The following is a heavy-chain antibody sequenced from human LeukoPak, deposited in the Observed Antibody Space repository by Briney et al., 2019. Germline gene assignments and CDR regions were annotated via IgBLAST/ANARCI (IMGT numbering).Heavy chain of an antibody. Sequence: GGSLRLSCAAPGFTFSSYWMHWVRQAPGKGLVWVSRVSSDGSITDYTDSVKGRFTISRDNAKNTLYLQMNSLRAEDTAMYYCVGAVGGNDGRTFGYWAQGTLVTVSS. CDR3: VGAVGGNDGRTFGY. CDR1: GFTFSSYW. V-gene: IGHV3-74*01. J-gene: IGHJ4*02. D-gene: IGHD3-3*01. CDR2: VSSDGSIT.